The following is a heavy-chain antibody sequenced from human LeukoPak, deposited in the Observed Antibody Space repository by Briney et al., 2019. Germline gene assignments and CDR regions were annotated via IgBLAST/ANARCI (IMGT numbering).Heavy chain of an antibody. V-gene: IGHV3-11*01. D-gene: IGHD3-9*01. CDR3: ASYYDALTGYVDV. J-gene: IGHJ6*02. CDR1: GFTFRDYY. CDR2: ISSSSSDV. Sequence: GGSLRLSCAASGFTFRDYYMSWIRQPPGKGLEWISYISSSSSDVYYADSVRGRFTISRDNAKNSLFLQMNSLRAEDTAVYYCASYYDALTGYVDVWGQGTTVIVSS.